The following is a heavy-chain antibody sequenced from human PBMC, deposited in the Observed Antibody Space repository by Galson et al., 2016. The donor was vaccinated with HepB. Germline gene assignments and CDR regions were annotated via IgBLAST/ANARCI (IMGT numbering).Heavy chain of an antibody. D-gene: IGHD6-13*01. CDR2: VNSDSGAT. CDR1: GDTFTGYY. Sequence: SVKVSCKASGDTFTGYYLHWLRQAPGQGLEWMGWVNSDSGATKFAQNFHDRVIMTRDMSITTAYMEVRELRSDDTAMYYCATNRPGSSFDVWGQGALVTVSA. V-gene: IGHV1-2*02. J-gene: IGHJ4*02. CDR3: ATNRPGSSFDV.